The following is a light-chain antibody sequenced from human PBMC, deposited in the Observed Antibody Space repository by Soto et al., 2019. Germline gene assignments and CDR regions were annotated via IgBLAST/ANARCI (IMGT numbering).Light chain of an antibody. CDR2: DVS. Sequence: QSVLTQPRSLSGAPGQSVTISCTGTSTDVGGYNYVSWYQQHPGKVPNLMLYDVSKRPSGVPDRFSGYKSGNTASLTISGLQAEDEADYYCCSYAGRDTLYVFGSGTKVTVL. CDR1: STDVGGYNY. V-gene: IGLV2-11*01. CDR3: CSYAGRDTLYV. J-gene: IGLJ1*01.